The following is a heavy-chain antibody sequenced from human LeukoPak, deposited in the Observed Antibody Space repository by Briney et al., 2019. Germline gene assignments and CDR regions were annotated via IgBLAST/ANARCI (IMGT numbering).Heavy chain of an antibody. Sequence: GASVKVSCKASGHTFTSYDINWVRQATGQGVEWMGWMNPNSGNTGYAQKFQGRVTMTRNTSISTAYMELSSLRSEDTAVYYCARRRRMSSGWYGNWFDPWGQGTLVTVSS. CDR2: MNPNSGNT. CDR3: ARRRRMSSGWYGNWFDP. D-gene: IGHD6-19*01. CDR1: GHTFTSYD. J-gene: IGHJ5*02. V-gene: IGHV1-8*01.